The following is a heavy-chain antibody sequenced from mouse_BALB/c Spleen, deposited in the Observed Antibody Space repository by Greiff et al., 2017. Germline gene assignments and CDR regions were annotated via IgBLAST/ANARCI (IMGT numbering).Heavy chain of an antibody. J-gene: IGHJ1*01. CDR3: ARKGSSFCWYFDV. CDR1: GDSITSGY. D-gene: IGHD1-1*01. CDR2: ISYSGST. V-gene: IGHV3-8*02. Sequence: EVKLQESGPSLVKPSQTLSLTCSVTGDSITSGYWNWIRKFPGNKLEYMGYISYSGSTYYNPSLKSRISITRDTSKNQYYLQLNSVTTEDTATYYCARKGSSFCWYFDVWGAGTTVTVSS.